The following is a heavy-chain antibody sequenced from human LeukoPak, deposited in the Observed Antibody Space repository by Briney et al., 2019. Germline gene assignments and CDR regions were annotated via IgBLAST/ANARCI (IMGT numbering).Heavy chain of an antibody. CDR1: GLTFSSYG. Sequence: RPGGSLRLSCAASGLTFSSYGIHWVRQAPGKGLERVAYIRYDGSNNYYADSVKGRFTISRGNSKNTLYLQMNSLRAEDTALYYCARDSGFSGTQRGEYWGQGTLVTVSS. D-gene: IGHD3/OR15-3a*01. V-gene: IGHV3-30*02. CDR2: IRYDGSNN. J-gene: IGHJ4*02. CDR3: ARDSGFSGTQRGEY.